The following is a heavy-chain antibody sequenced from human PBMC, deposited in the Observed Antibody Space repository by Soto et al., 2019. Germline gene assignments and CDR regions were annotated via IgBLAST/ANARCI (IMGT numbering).Heavy chain of an antibody. V-gene: IGHV2-5*04. Sequence: QITLKESGPSLVKPTQTLTLTCTFSGFLLTTRGVGVGWIRQPQGKALEWVPVIYWDDDKRYSPSLNSRLTNTNGTSKSQFCLIMTNVDPLDTGTYYCVQQLHRRLYWGQGTLFTVSS. D-gene: IGHD5-18*01. CDR2: IYWDDDK. J-gene: IGHJ4*02. CDR1: GFLLTTRGVG. CDR3: VQQLHRRLY.